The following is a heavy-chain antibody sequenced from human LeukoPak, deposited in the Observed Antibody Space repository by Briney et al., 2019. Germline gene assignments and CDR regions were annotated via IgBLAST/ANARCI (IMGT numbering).Heavy chain of an antibody. V-gene: IGHV4-34*01. CDR3: ARRDTAMVTLVDY. CDR2: INHSGST. CDR1: GGSFSGYY. Sequence: SETLSLTCAVYGGSFSGYYWSWIRQPPGNGLEWIGEINHSGSTNYNPSLKSRVTISVDTSKNQFSLKLSSVTAADTAVYYCARRDTAMVTLVDYWGQGTLVTVSS. J-gene: IGHJ4*02. D-gene: IGHD5-18*01.